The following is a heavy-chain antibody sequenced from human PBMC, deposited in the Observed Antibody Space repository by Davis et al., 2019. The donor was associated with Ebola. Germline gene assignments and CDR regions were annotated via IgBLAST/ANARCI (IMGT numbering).Heavy chain of an antibody. CDR3: ARQESLYGWSDY. D-gene: IGHD2-8*01. V-gene: IGHV5-51*01. Sequence: GGSLRLSCKGSGYIFTDYWIDWVRQLPGKGLEWMGIIYAGDSDSRYSPSFEGQVTISVDRSITTAYLQWRSLRASDTAIYYCARQESLYGWSDYWGQGTLVTVSS. J-gene: IGHJ4*02. CDR2: IYAGDSDS. CDR1: GYIFTDYW.